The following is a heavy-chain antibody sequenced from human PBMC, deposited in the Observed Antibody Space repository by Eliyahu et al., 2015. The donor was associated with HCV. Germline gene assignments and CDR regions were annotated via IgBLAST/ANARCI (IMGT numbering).Heavy chain of an antibody. J-gene: IGHJ5*02. Sequence: QLQLQEXGPGLVKPSETXSXTCTVXGGXISSSSYXWGWIRXPPGKGLXWIGRIYYSGGTYYXPSLKSRVTISVDTSKNQFSLKLSSVTAADTAVYYCARPHHRDYSNYGWFDPWGQGTLVTVSS. D-gene: IGHD4-11*01. CDR1: GGXISSSSYX. V-gene: IGHV4-39*01. CDR2: IYYSGGT. CDR3: ARPHHRDYSNYGWFDP.